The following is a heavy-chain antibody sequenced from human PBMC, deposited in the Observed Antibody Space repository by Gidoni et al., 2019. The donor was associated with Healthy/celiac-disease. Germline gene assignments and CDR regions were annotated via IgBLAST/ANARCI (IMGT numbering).Heavy chain of an antibody. V-gene: IGHV6-1*01. CDR1: GDSVSSNNAA. Sequence: QVQLQQSGPGLLKPSQTLSLTCAISGDSVSSNNAAWNWIRQSPSRGLEWLGRTYYRSKWYNDYAVSVKSRITINPDTSKNQFSLQLNSVTPEDTAVYYCARVGDSSSWGKYFFDYWGQGTLVTVSS. CDR2: TYYRSKWYN. J-gene: IGHJ4*02. CDR3: ARVGDSSSWGKYFFDY. D-gene: IGHD6-13*01.